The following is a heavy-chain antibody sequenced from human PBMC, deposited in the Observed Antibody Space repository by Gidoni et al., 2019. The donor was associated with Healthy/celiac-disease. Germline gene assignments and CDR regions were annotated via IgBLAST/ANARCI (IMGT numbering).Heavy chain of an antibody. J-gene: IGHJ4*02. V-gene: IGHV1-69*06. CDR3: ARGAYYYDSCGYYYFDY. D-gene: IGHD3-22*01. CDR1: GGTFSSYA. Sequence: QVQLVQSGAEVKKPGSSVKVSCKASGGTFSSYAISWVRQAPGQGLEWMGGIIPIFGTANYAQKFQGRVTITADKSTSTAYMELSSLRSEDTAVYYCARGAYYYDSCGYYYFDYWGQGTLVTVSS. CDR2: IIPIFGTA.